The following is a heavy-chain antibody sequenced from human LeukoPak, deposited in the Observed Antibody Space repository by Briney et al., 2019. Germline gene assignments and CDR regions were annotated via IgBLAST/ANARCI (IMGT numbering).Heavy chain of an antibody. CDR1: GFTFSSYW. J-gene: IGHJ5*02. CDR3: AKDRELFAHCWFDL. Sequence: GGSLRLSCAASGFTFSSYWMHWVRQAPGKGLEWVGGISISSVDSYYADSVKGRFSISRDDSKNTLYLQMDRLTDEDTAVYYCAKDRELFAHCWFDLWGQGTLVTVSS. V-gene: IGHV3-23*01. CDR2: ISISSVDS. D-gene: IGHD3-10*01.